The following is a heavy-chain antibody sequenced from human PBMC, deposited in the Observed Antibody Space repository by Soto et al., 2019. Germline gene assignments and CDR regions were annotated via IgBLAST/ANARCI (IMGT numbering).Heavy chain of an antibody. J-gene: IGHJ2*01. Sequence: QVQLQESGPGLMKPSETLSLTCTVSVSGGSVSTGVHYWRWLRQPPGKGLEWIGYSYYSGSTNYNPSLKSRVTISVDTSKSRFSLKLTAVTAADTAVYYCARGYYCSWYWFDRWGRGTLVTVSS. V-gene: IGHV4-61*08. CDR1: GGSVSTGVHY. CDR2: SYYSGST. CDR3: ARGYYCSWYWFDR. D-gene: IGHD6-13*01.